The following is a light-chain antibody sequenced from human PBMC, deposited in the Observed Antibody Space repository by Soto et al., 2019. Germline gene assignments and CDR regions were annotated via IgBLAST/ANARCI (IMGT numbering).Light chain of an antibody. CDR2: GAT. CDR1: QRVSGSS. CDR3: QQYGNSPS. Sequence: VLTQSPGILSLSPGDRATLSCRSSQRVSGSSLAWYQQKPGQAPRVLFYGATTRATGVPDRFSANGSGADFTITISRLEPGDFGLYHCQQYGNSPSFGPGTKLEIK. J-gene: IGKJ2*01. V-gene: IGKV3-20*01.